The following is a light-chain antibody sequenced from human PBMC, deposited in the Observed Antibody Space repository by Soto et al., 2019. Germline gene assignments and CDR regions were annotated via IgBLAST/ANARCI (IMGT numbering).Light chain of an antibody. V-gene: IGKV3-15*01. CDR2: GTS. CDR1: QSISSN. CDR3: NQYNTWSSIT. Sequence: EIVMTKSPATLSVSPWERVNLSCRASQSISSNLAWYQQKPGQAPSRLMYGTSTRATGIPARFTGSGSGTELTLTIISLQYEDVAVYYCNQYNTWSSITFGPGKR. J-gene: IGKJ5*01.